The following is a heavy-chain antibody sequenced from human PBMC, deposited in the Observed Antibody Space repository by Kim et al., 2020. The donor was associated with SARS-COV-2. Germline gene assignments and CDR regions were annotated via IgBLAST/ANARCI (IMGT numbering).Heavy chain of an antibody. J-gene: IGHJ6*02. D-gene: IGHD2-15*01. CDR3: ARVGRSGGSWSQGSRTLMGMDV. Sequence: SETLSLTCTVSGGSISSYYWSWIRQPPGKGLEWIGYIYYSGSTNYNPSLKSRVTISVDTSKNQFSLKLSSVTAADTAVYYCARVGRSGGSWSQGSRTLMGMDVWGQGTTVTVSS. CDR2: IYYSGST. V-gene: IGHV4-59*13. CDR1: GGSISSYY.